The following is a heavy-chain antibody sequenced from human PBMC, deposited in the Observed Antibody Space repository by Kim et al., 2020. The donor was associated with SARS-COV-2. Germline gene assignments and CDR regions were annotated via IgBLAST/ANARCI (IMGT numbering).Heavy chain of an antibody. V-gene: IGHV3-9*01. D-gene: IGHD2-21*02. CDR1: GFIFGGYA. CDR2: ISWNSGSI. Sequence: GGSLRLSCAASGFIFGGYAMHWVRQAPGKGLEWVSGISWNSGSIGYADSVKGRFTISRGNAKNSLYLKMNSLRAEDTAVYYCAKDMGAGSVGTAIPSFDCWGQGILVTVSS. CDR3: AKDMGAGSVGTAIPSFDC. J-gene: IGHJ4*02.